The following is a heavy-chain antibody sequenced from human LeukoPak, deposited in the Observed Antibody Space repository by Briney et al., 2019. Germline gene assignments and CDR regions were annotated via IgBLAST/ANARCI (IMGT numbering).Heavy chain of an antibody. CDR1: GGSFSGYY. D-gene: IGHD4-17*01. CDR2: INHSGST. CDR3: ARAPHGDYDSAFDI. Sequence: SETLSLTCAVYGGSFSGYYWSWIRQPPGKGLEWIGEINHSGSTNYNPSLKSRVTISVDTSKNQFSLKLSSVTAADTAVYYCARAPHGDYDSAFDIWGQGTMVTVSS. V-gene: IGHV4-34*01. J-gene: IGHJ3*02.